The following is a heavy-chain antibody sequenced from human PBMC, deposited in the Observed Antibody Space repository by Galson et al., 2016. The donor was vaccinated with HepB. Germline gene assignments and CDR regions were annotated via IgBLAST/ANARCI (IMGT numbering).Heavy chain of an antibody. Sequence: SLRLSCAGSGFTFGSYAMNWVRQAPGKGLEWVSTISGSGVGTYYADSVKGRFIVSRDSSKNTLYLLMTSLTAEDTAVYYCAKDRILLVCLEMEPDDALYIWGQGTMVTVSS. CDR3: AKDRILLVCLEMEPDDALYI. CDR1: GFTFGSYA. V-gene: IGHV3-23*01. J-gene: IGHJ3*02. CDR2: ISGSGVGT. D-gene: IGHD3-3*02.